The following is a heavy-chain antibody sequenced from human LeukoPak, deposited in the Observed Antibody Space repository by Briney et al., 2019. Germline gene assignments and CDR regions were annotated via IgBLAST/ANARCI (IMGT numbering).Heavy chain of an antibody. V-gene: IGHV4-39*01. CDR3: ARSFGSGTYSAFDI. CDR2: FHYSGST. J-gene: IGHJ3*02. D-gene: IGHD3-10*01. CDR1: GGSISSRSYY. Sequence: SETLSLTCSVSGGSISSRSYYWGWIRQPPGKGLEWIGSFHYSGSTYYNPSLKSRVTISEDTSKSQFSLKLSSVTAADTAVYYCARSFGSGTYSAFDIWGQGTMVTVSS.